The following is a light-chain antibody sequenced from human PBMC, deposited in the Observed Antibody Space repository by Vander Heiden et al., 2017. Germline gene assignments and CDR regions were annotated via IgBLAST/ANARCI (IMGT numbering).Light chain of an antibody. CDR2: SNN. V-gene: IGLV1-44*01. J-gene: IGLJ3*02. CDR1: SPNIASNT. Sequence: HSVLTQPPSASGTPGHRVTIPCSGSSPNIASNTVNWYHQLPGTAPKLLIYSNNQRPSGVPDRFSGSKSGTSASLAISGLQSEDEADYYCAAWDDSLNGVFGGGTKLTVL. CDR3: AAWDDSLNGV.